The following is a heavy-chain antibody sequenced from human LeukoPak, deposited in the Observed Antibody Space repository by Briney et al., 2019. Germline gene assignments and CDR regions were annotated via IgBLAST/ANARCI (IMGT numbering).Heavy chain of an antibody. J-gene: IGHJ4*02. CDR2: ISYRGST. V-gene: IGHV4-59*01. D-gene: IGHD6-13*01. CDR1: GGSISSYC. Sequence: SETLSLTCTVSGGSISSYCWSWIRQPPGKGLEWIGYISYRGSTNYNPSLKSRVTISVDTSKNQFSLKLSTVTAADTAMYYCARVYSSSWYRGSLYSDYWGQGTLVTVSS. CDR3: ARVYSSSWYRGSLYSDY.